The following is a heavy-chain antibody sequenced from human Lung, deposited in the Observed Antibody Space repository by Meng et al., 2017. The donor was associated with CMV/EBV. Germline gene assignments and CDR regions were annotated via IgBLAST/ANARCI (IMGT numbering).Heavy chain of an antibody. CDR2: IIPIFGTA. Sequence: GTFSSYAISWVRQATGQGLEWMGGIIPIFGTANYAQKFQGRVTITTDESTSTAYMELSSLRSEDTAVYYCARGGGYCSSTSCYYFDYWGQGTLVTVSS. J-gene: IGHJ4*02. V-gene: IGHV1-69*05. D-gene: IGHD2-2*03. CDR3: ARGGGYCSSTSCYYFDY. CDR1: GTFSSYA.